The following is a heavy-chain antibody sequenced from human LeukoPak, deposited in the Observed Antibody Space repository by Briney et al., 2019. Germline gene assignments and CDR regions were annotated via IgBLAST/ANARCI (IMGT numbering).Heavy chain of an antibody. CDR3: ARAGNSNYRHFDY. Sequence: GESLKIPCKGSGYSFSNYWIGWVRQMPGKGLEWMGIIYPSDSDTRYSPSFQGQVTISADKSINTAYLQWSSLKASDTAIYYCARAGNSNYRHFDYWGQGTLVTVSS. CDR1: GYSFSNYW. CDR2: IYPSDSDT. D-gene: IGHD4-4*01. V-gene: IGHV5-51*01. J-gene: IGHJ4*02.